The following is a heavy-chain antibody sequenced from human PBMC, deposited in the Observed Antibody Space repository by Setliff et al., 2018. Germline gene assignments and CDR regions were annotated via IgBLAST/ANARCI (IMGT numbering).Heavy chain of an antibody. CDR3: ARASRFATIVWKGDYYMDV. V-gene: IGHV7-4-1*02. Sequence: ASVMVSCKASGYSFSTYAMSWIRQAPGQGLEWMGWINTNTGNPSYAQGFTGRFVFSLDTSVSTAYLQISSLKPEDTAMYYCARASRFATIVWKGDYYMDVWGKGTTVTVSS. CDR2: INTNTGNP. CDR1: GYSFSTYA. D-gene: IGHD3-16*02. J-gene: IGHJ6*03.